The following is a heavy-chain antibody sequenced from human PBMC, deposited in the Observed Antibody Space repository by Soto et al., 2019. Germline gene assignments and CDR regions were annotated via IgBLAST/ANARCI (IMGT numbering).Heavy chain of an antibody. J-gene: IGHJ5*02. D-gene: IGHD2-2*01. CDR2: ISAYNGNT. V-gene: IGHV1-18*04. CDR3: ARAGASGRDCSSKSCYGWFDP. Sequence: ASVKVSCKASGYTFTSYGISCVRQAPGQGLEWMGWISAYNGNTNYAQKLQGRVTMTTETSTSTAYMELRSLRSDDTAVYYCARAGASGRDCSSKSCYGWFDPWGNGPL. CDR1: GYTFTSYG.